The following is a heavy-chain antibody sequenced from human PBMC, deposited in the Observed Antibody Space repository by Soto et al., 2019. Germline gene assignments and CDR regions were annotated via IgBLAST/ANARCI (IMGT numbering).Heavy chain of an antibody. V-gene: IGHV3-74*01. CDR2: INDDGSST. D-gene: IGHD1-1*01. Sequence: GGSLRLSCAASGFTFSMYWMHWVRQVPGKGPEGVSRINDDGSSTNYADSVKGRFTISRDNAKNTLYLQMNDLRAEDTAVYYCTRGPRSTSTGTGAFWGQGTLVTVSS. J-gene: IGHJ4*02. CDR1: GFTFSMYW. CDR3: TRGPRSTSTGTGAF.